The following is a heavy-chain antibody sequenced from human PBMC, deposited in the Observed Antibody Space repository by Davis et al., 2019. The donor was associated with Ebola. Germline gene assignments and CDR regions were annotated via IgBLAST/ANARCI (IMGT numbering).Heavy chain of an antibody. J-gene: IGHJ4*02. CDR2: ISGYNGNT. CDR1: GYTFSSHG. V-gene: IGHV1-18*01. D-gene: IGHD2-21*02. CDR3: ARAGRLVVTAMADY. Sequence: ASVQVPCKASGYTFSSHGINWVRQAPAQGLEWMGSISGYNGNTNYAQKLQGRDTMSTDTSTSTAYMGRRSLRTDDTAVYYCARAGRLVVTAMADYWGQGTLVTVSS.